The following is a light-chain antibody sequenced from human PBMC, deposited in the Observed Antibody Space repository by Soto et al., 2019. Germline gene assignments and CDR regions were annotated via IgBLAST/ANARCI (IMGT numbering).Light chain of an antibody. CDR1: QTISNW. CDR2: DAS. CDR3: QQYYSYWA. Sequence: DIQMTKSPSTLSASVGDRVTITCRASQTISNWLAWSQQKPGKAPKLMIYDASSLEGGVPSRFSGSGSGTEFSLTLSSLQPDDFATYYCQQYYSYWAFGQGTKVEIK. V-gene: IGKV1-5*01. J-gene: IGKJ1*01.